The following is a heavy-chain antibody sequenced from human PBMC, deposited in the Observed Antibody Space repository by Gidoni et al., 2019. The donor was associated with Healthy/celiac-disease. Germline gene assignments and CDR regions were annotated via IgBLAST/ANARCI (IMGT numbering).Heavy chain of an antibody. Sequence: QVQLQESGPGLAKPSETLSLTCTVAVRSISSGDFYWSWIRQPPGKGLEWVGYIYYSESTYYRPSLKSRVTISVDTSKNQFSLKMSSVTAADTAVYYCARDTAMRSFDYWGQGAMVTVTS. J-gene: IGHJ4*02. CDR3: ARDTAMRSFDY. CDR2: IYYSEST. CDR1: VRSISSGDFY. D-gene: IGHD5-18*01. V-gene: IGHV4-30-4*08.